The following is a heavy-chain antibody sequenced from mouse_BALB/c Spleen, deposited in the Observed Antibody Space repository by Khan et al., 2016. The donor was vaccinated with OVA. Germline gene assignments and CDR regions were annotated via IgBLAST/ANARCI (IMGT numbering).Heavy chain of an antibody. D-gene: IGHD3-2*01. Sequence: VQLQQSGAELAKPGASVKMSCKASGYTFTTYWMHWVKQRPGQGLEWIGYINPTSGYTDYNEKFKDRATLSADKSSSTAYMQLSSLTSEDSAVYYWTRDRIAYWGQGTTLTVSS. CDR2: INPTSGYT. CDR1: GYTFTTYW. V-gene: IGHV1-7*01. CDR3: TRDRIAY. J-gene: IGHJ2*01.